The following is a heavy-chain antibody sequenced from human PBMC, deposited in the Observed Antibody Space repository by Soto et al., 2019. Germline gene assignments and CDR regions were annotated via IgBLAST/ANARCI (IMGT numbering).Heavy chain of an antibody. D-gene: IGHD4-4*01. CDR3: ARMVFSNYGSMGAFDI. CDR2: IYYSGST. CDR1: GGSISSSSYY. J-gene: IGHJ3*02. Sequence: SETLSLTCTVSGGSISSSSYYWGWIRQPPGKGLEWIGSIYYSGSTYYNPSLKSRVTISVDTSKNQFSLKLSSVTAADTAVYYCARMVFSNYGSMGAFDIWGQGTMVTVSS. V-gene: IGHV4-39*01.